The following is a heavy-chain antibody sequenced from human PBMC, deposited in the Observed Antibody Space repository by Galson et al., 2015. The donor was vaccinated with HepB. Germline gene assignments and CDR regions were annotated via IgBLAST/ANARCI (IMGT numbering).Heavy chain of an antibody. V-gene: IGHV1-18*01. CDR3: ARDRWSDQDPPAAPSNWFDP. CDR1: GYTFTSYG. J-gene: IGHJ5*02. Sequence: SVKVSCKASGYTFTSYGISWVRQAPGQGLEWMGWISAYNGNTNYAQKLQGRVTMTTDTSTSTAYMELRSLRSDDTAVYYCARDRWSDQDPPAAPSNWFDPWGQGTLVTVSS. D-gene: IGHD4-23*01. CDR2: ISAYNGNT.